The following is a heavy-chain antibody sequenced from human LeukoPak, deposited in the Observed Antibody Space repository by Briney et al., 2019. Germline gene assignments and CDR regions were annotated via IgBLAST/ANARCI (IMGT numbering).Heavy chain of an antibody. J-gene: IGHJ4*02. D-gene: IGHD2-15*01. CDR2: ISGSGGST. CDR3: AKAQSFELYYFDY. CDR1: GFTFSSYA. Sequence: GGSLRLSCAASGFTFSSYAMSWVRQAPGKGLGWVSAISGSGGSTYYADSVKGRFTISRDNSKNTLYLQMNSLRAEDTAVYYCAKAQSFELYYFDYWGQGTLVTVSS. V-gene: IGHV3-23*01.